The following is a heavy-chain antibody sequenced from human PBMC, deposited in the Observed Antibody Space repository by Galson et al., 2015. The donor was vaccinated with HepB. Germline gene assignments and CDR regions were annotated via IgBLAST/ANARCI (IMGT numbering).Heavy chain of an antibody. V-gene: IGHV3-33*01. D-gene: IGHD6-19*01. CDR3: ARATYSSGWYLGGGGMDV. CDR1: GFTFSSYG. Sequence: SLRLSCAASGFTFSSYGMHWVRQAPGEGLEWVAVIWYDGSNKYYADSVKGRFTISRDNSKNTLNLQMNSLRAEDTAVYYCARATYSSGWYLGGGGMDVWGQGTTVTVSS. CDR2: IWYDGSNK. J-gene: IGHJ6*02.